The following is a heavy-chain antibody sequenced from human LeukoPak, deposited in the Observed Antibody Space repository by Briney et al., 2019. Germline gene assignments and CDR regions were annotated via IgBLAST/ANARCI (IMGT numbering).Heavy chain of an antibody. Sequence: ASVKVSCKASGGTFSSYAISWVRQAPGQGLEWMGGIIPIFGTANYAQKFQGRVTITADKSTSTAYMELSSLRSEDTAVYYCARSGSTFGGVMYDYWGQGTLVTVSS. V-gene: IGHV1-69*06. CDR3: ARSGSTFGGVMYDY. CDR1: GGTFSSYA. J-gene: IGHJ4*02. D-gene: IGHD3-16*01. CDR2: IIPIFGTA.